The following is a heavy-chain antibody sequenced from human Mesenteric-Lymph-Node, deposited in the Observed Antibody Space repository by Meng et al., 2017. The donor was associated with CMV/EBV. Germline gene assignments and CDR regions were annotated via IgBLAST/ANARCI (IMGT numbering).Heavy chain of an antibody. J-gene: IGHJ4*02. CDR1: GFTFGDYA. D-gene: IGHD2-2*01. Sequence: GGSLRLSCTASGFTFGDYAMSWVRQAPGKGLEWVGFIRSKAYGGTTEYAASVKGRFTISRDDSKSIAYLQMNSLKTEDTAVYYCTRPIVVVPAATYDYWGQGTLVTVSS. CDR2: IRSKAYGGTT. CDR3: TRPIVVVPAATYDY. V-gene: IGHV3-49*04.